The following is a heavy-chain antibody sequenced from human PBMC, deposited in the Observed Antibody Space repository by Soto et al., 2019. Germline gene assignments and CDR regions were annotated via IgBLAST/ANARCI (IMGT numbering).Heavy chain of an antibody. CDR3: AREPNGRDSSGYQSPHFDY. CDR2: IIPIFGTA. Sequence: SVKVSCKASGGTFSSYAISWVRQAPGQGLEWMGGIIPIFGTANYAQKFQGRVTITADESTSTAYMELSSLRSEDTAVYYCAREPNGRDSSGYQSPHFDYWGQGTLVTVSS. D-gene: IGHD3-22*01. J-gene: IGHJ4*02. CDR1: GGTFSSYA. V-gene: IGHV1-69*13.